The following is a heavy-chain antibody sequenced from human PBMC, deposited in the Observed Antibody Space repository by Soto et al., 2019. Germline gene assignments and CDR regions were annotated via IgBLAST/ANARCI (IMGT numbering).Heavy chain of an antibody. CDR1: GFTFSSYA. CDR2: ISGSGGST. V-gene: IGHV3-23*01. Sequence: EVQLLESGGGLVQPGGSLRLSCAASGFTFSSYAMSWVRQAPGKGLEWGSAISGSGGSTYYADSVKGRFTISRDNSKNTLYLQMNSLRAEDTAVYYCAKTNRFLEWSRPQDAFDIWGQGTMVTVSS. D-gene: IGHD3-3*01. J-gene: IGHJ3*02. CDR3: AKTNRFLEWSRPQDAFDI.